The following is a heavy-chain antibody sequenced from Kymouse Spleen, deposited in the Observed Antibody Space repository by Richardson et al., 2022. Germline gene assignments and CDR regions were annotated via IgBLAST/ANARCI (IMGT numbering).Heavy chain of an antibody. Sequence: QVQLQQWGAGLLKPSETLSLTCAVYGGSFSGYYWSWIRQPPGKGLEWIGEINHSGSTNYNPSLKSRVTISVDTSKNQFSLKLSSVTAADTAVYYCARERDHGSGSPYFDYWGQGTLVTVSS. D-gene: IGHD3-10*01. CDR2: INHSGST. V-gene: IGHV4-34*01. CDR1: GGSFSGYY. CDR3: ARERDHGSGSPYFDY. J-gene: IGHJ4*02.